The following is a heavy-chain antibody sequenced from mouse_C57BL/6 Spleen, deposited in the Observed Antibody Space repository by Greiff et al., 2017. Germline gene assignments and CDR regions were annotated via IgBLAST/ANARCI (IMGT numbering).Heavy chain of an antibody. CDR3: ARSPITTGVAREYFDV. CDR1: GYTFTSYW. CDR2: INPSNGGT. V-gene: IGHV1-53*01. D-gene: IGHD1-1*01. J-gene: IGHJ1*03. Sequence: QVQLQQPGTELVKPGASVKLSCKASGYTFTSYWMHWVKQRPGQGLEWIGNINPSNGGTNYNEKFKSKATLTVDKSSSTAYMQLSSLTCEDSAVYYCARSPITTGVAREYFDVWGTGTTVTVSS.